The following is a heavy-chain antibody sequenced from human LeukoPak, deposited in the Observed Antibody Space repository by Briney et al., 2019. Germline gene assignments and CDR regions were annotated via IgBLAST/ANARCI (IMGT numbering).Heavy chain of an antibody. V-gene: IGHV3-23*01. CDR1: GFTFSSYA. Sequence: PGGSLRLSCAASGFTFSSYAMSWVRQAPGKGLEWVSAISGSGGSTYYADSVKGRFTISRDNSKNTLYLQMNSLRAEDTAVYYCARDHHGDIVVVPASRTYYYYGMDVWGQGTTVTVSS. CDR3: ARDHHGDIVVVPASRTYYYYGMDV. CDR2: ISGSGGST. J-gene: IGHJ6*02. D-gene: IGHD2-2*01.